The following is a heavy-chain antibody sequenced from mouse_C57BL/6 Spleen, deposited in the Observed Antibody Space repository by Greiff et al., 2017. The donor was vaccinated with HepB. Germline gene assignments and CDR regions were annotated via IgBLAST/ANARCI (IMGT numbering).Heavy chain of an antibody. V-gene: IGHV1-64*01. J-gene: IGHJ1*03. CDR1: GYTFTSYW. Sequence: QVQLQQPGAELVKPGASVKLSCKASGYTFTSYWMHWVKQRPGQGLEWIGMIHPNSGSTNYNEKFKSKATLTVDKSSSTAYMQLSSLTSEDSAVYYCARPDYDGSSYGGYFDVWGTGTTVTVSS. CDR3: ARPDYDGSSYGGYFDV. CDR2: IHPNSGST. D-gene: IGHD1-1*01.